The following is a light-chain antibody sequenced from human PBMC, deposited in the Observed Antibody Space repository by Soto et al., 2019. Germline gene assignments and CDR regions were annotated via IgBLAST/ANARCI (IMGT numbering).Light chain of an antibody. CDR2: DVT. CDR3: CLYIGATTYV. J-gene: IGLJ1*01. V-gene: IGLV2-11*01. CDR1: SSDVGAYNF. Sequence: QSALTQPRSVSGSPGQSVTISCTGTSSDVGAYNFVSWYQHHPGKAPKLIIYDVTERPSGVPDRFSGSKSGNSASLTISGLQTEDEADYYCCLYIGATTYVFGTGTKVTVL.